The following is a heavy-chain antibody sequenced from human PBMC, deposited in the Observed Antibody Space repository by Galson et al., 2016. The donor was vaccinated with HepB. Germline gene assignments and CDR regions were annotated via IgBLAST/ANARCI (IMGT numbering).Heavy chain of an antibody. CDR3: ARRYYSASGSYYPPFDP. Sequence: PALVKPTQTLTLTCTFSGFSPNTSGVGVGWIRQPPGKALEWLGVIYWDDDKRYSPSLKSRLTFTKDTSKNQVALTMTNMDPVDTATYYCARRYYSASGSYYPPFDPWGQGTLVTVSS. V-gene: IGHV2-5*02. CDR2: IYWDDDK. J-gene: IGHJ5*02. CDR1: GFSPNTSGVG. D-gene: IGHD3-10*01.